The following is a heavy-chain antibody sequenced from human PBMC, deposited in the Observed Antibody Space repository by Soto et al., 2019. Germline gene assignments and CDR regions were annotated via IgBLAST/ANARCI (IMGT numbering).Heavy chain of an antibody. V-gene: IGHV3-13*01. CDR3: ARGDEGYFSYGMDV. Sequence: PGGSLRLSCVVSGFTFSSYDMHWVRQVPGKGLEWISTIGAAGGTYYSASVKGRFTISRGNGRNSLYLQMNSLRAGDTAVYYCARGDEGYFSYGMDVWGQGTTVTVSS. CDR1: GFTFSSYD. CDR2: IGAAGGT. J-gene: IGHJ6*02.